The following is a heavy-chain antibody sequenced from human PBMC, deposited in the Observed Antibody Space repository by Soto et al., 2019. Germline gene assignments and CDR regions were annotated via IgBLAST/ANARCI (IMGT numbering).Heavy chain of an antibody. D-gene: IGHD6-13*01. V-gene: IGHV5-10-1*01. Sequence: GESLKISCKGSGYNFDTYWINWVRQTPGKGLEWMGRIDPIDSKTKYSPSLEGHITISVDKSISTTYLQWSSLKASDAAIYYCARRIAAAGGYYYYAFDVWGQGTAVTVSS. CDR3: ARRIAAAGGYYYYAFDV. J-gene: IGHJ6*02. CDR2: IDPIDSKT. CDR1: GYNFDTYW.